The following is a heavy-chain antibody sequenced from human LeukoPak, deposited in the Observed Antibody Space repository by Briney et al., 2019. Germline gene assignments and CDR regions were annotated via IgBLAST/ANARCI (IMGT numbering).Heavy chain of an antibody. CDR1: GFTFNSYS. Sequence: GSLRLSCAASGFTFNSYSMNWFRQAPGKGLEWVSAISGSGGSTYYADSVKGRFTISRDNSKNTLYLQMNSLRAEDTAVYYCAKGFSDTAIPDYWGQGTLVTVSS. D-gene: IGHD5-18*01. CDR2: ISGSGGST. V-gene: IGHV3-23*01. J-gene: IGHJ4*02. CDR3: AKGFSDTAIPDY.